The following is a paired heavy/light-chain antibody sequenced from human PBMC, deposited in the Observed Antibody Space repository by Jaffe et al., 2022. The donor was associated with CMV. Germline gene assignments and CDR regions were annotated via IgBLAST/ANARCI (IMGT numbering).Light chain of an antibody. CDR1: QDISNY. V-gene: IGKV1-33*01. Sequence: DIQMTQSPSSLSASVGDRVTITCQASQDISNYLNWYQQKPGKAPKLLIYDASNLETGVPSRFSGSGSGTDFTFTISSLQPEDIATYYCQQYDNLPALTFGGGTKVEIK. CDR3: QQYDNLPALT. J-gene: IGKJ4*01. CDR2: DAS.
Heavy chain of an antibody. J-gene: IGHJ4*02. CDR1: GGSISSSSYY. Sequence: QLQLQESGPGLVKPSETLSLTCTVSGGSISSSSYYWGWIRQPPGKGLEWIGSIYYSGSTYYNPSLKSRVTISVDTSKNQFSLKLSSVTAADTAVYYCARHGFGRWLQLLGPPGVDYWGQGTLVTVSS. V-gene: IGHV4-39*01. CDR2: IYYSGST. CDR3: ARHGFGRWLQLLGPPGVDY. D-gene: IGHD5-12*01.